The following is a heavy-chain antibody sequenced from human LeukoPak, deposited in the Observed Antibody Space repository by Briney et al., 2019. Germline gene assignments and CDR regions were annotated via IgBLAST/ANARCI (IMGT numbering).Heavy chain of an antibody. Sequence: GGSLRLSCAASGFTFSSYAMHWVRQAPGKGLEWVAVISYDGSNKYYADSVKGRFTISRDNSKNTLYLQMNSLRAEDTAVYYCARGRQDYYDSSGYSYWGQGTLVTVSS. CDR1: GFTFSSYA. V-gene: IGHV3-30-3*01. J-gene: IGHJ4*02. CDR3: ARGRQDYYDSSGYSY. D-gene: IGHD3-22*01. CDR2: ISYDGSNK.